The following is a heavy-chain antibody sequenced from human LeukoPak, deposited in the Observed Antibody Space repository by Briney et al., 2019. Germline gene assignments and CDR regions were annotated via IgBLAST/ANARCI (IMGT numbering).Heavy chain of an antibody. CDR2: IIPIFGTA. V-gene: IGHV1-69*13. J-gene: IGHJ4*02. Sequence: ASVKVFCKASGGTFSSYAISWVRQAPGQGLEWMGGIIPIFGTANYAQKFQGRVTITADESTSTAYMELSSLRSEDTAVYYCATEYGSGSYYGDYWGQGPRVTVSS. CDR1: GGTFSSYA. D-gene: IGHD3-10*01. CDR3: ATEYGSGSYYGDY.